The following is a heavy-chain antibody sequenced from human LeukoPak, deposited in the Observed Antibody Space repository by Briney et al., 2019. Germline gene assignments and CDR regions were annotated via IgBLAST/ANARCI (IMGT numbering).Heavy chain of an antibody. CDR1: GFSFSSYG. CDR2: IWYDGSNK. J-gene: IGHJ4*02. D-gene: IGHD6-19*01. Sequence: PGRSLRLSCATSGFSFSSYGMHWVRQAPGKGLEWVAVIWYDGSNKYYADSVKGRFTISRDNAKSSLYLQMNSLRAEDTAVYYCARDLVAVAGCRSFDLWGQGTLVTVSS. CDR3: ARDLVAVAGCRSFDL. V-gene: IGHV3-33*01.